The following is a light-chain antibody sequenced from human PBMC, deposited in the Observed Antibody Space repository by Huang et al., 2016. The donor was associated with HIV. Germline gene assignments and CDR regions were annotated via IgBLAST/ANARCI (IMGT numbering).Light chain of an antibody. CDR3: QQYNNWPPWT. CDR1: QNVNRT. Sequence: DIVMTQSPATLSVSLGGRVTLSCRASQNVNRTVAWYQHKPGQVPRLVIHGAATRATGVSDRFRGSGSGTEFTLTISSLQAEDFALYYCQQYNNWPPWTFGQGTKLEIK. J-gene: IGKJ1*01. CDR2: GAA. V-gene: IGKV3-15*01.